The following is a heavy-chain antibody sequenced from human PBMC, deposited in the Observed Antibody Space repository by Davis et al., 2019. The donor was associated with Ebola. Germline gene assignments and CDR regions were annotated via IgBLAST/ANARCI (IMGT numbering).Heavy chain of an antibody. D-gene: IGHD3-10*01. CDR3: ARARLWFREFGY. V-gene: IGHV4-59*11. CDR2: IYYSGST. J-gene: IGHJ4*02. CDR1: GGSISSHY. Sequence: PSETLSLTCTVSGGSISSHYWSWIRQPPGKGLEWIGYIYYSGSTNYNPSLKSRVTISVDTSKNQFSLKLTSVTAADTAVYYCARARLWFREFGYWGQGTLVTVSS.